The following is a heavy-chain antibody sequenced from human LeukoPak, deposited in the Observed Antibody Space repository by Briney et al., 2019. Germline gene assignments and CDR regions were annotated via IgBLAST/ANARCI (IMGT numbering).Heavy chain of an antibody. J-gene: IGHJ4*02. D-gene: IGHD3-9*01. V-gene: IGHV3-23*01. CDR1: GFTFSIHG. CDR2: IGPSGVIT. Sequence: GGTLTLSCAASGFTFSIHGMNWVRQAPGKGLEWVSGIGPSGVITYYADSVKGRFTISRDNYKSTVYLQMNSLRADDTAVYYCAKNLVSLRYFDWLLFDYWGQGTLVTVSS. CDR3: AKNLVSLRYFDWLLFDY.